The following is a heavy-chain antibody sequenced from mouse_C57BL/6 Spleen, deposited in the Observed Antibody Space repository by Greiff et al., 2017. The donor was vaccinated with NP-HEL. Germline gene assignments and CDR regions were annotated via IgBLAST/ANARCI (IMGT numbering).Heavy chain of an antibody. D-gene: IGHD1-1*01. J-gene: IGHJ1*03. V-gene: IGHV1-52*01. CDR1: GYTFTSYW. Sequence: VQLQQPGAELVRPGSSVKLSCKASGYTFTSYWMHWVKQRPIQGLEWIGNIDPSDSETPYNQKFKDKATLTVDKSSSTAYMQLSSLTSEDSAVYYCARRGYYGHFDVWGTGTTVTVSS. CDR3: ARRGYYGHFDV. CDR2: IDPSDSET.